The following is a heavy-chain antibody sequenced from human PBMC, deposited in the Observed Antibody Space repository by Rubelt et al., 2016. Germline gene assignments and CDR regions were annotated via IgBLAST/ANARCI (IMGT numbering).Heavy chain of an antibody. Sequence: EVQLVESGGGLVQPGGSLRLSCAASGFTLSSYWMHWVRQAPGKGLVWVSRINSDGSITSYAASVTGRFTISRDNAKNTLYLQMNSLRAEDTAVYYCVSSSLDYWGQGTLVTVSS. D-gene: IGHD6-13*01. CDR3: VSSSLDY. CDR2: INSDGSIT. V-gene: IGHV3-74*01. J-gene: IGHJ4*02. CDR1: GFTLSSYW.